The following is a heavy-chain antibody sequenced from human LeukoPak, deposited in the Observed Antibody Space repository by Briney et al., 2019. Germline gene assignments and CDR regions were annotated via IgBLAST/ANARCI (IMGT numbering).Heavy chain of an antibody. V-gene: IGHV4-59*12. D-gene: IGHD3-10*01. J-gene: IGHJ6*02. Sequence: PSETLSLTCTVSGGSISSYYWSWIRQPPGKGLEWIGYIFYSGSTNYNPSLKSRVTISVDTSKNQFSLKLSSVTAADTAVYYCAGRNYYGSGNFYYYGMDVWGQGTTVTVSS. CDR3: AGRNYYGSGNFYYYGMDV. CDR1: GGSISSYY. CDR2: IFYSGST.